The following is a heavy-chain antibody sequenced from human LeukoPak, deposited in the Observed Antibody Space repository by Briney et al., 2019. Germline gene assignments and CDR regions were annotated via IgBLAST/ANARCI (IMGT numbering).Heavy chain of an antibody. CDR2: INNVGSTT. V-gene: IGHV3-74*01. Sequence: GGSLRLSCVGSGFRFSYHWMHWVRQAPGKGLVWVSRINNVGSTTNYADFVEGRFTISRDNAKNTLYLQMNSLRVEDTAVYYCAKCGYVGYDLFYFDYWGQGTLVTVSS. CDR1: GFRFSYHW. D-gene: IGHD5-12*01. J-gene: IGHJ4*02. CDR3: AKCGYVGYDLFYFDY.